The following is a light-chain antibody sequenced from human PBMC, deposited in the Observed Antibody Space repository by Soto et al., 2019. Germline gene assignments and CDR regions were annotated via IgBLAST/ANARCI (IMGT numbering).Light chain of an antibody. CDR1: SSDVGGYNY. V-gene: IGLV2-11*01. CDR2: DVS. J-gene: IGLJ2*01. CDR3: CSYAGSDTFVV. Sequence: QSALTQPRSVSGSPGQSVTISCTGTSSDVGGYNYVSWYQQHPGKAPKLMIYDVSKRPSGVPDRFSGSKSGNTASLTISGLQAEDEADYYCCSYAGSDTFVVFGAGTKLTVL.